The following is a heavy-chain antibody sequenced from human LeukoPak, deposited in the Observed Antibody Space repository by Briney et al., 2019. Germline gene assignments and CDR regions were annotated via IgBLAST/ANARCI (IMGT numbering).Heavy chain of an antibody. D-gene: IGHD2/OR15-2a*01. CDR2: ISSSSSYI. Sequence: GGSLRLSCAASGFTFSSYSMNWVRQAPGKGLEWVSSISSSSSYIYYADSVKGRFTISRDNAKNPLYLQMNSLRAEDTAVYYCARGFLVLHDIDYWGQGTLVTVSS. CDR1: GFTFSSYS. V-gene: IGHV3-21*01. CDR3: ARGFLVLHDIDY. J-gene: IGHJ4*02.